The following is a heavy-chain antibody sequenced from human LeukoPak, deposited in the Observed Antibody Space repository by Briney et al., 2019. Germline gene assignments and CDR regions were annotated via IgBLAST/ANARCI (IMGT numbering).Heavy chain of an antibody. Sequence: ASVKVSCKASGYTFITYDITWVRQAPGQGLEWMGWMNPNSGDTAYAQEFQGRVAMTRDTSISTAYMELSSLRSDDTAVYYCARGLGDYYDTSDFYYAVPAHWGQGTLVTVSS. D-gene: IGHD3-22*01. CDR1: GYTFITYD. CDR3: ARGLGDYYDTSDFYYAVPAH. V-gene: IGHV1-8*01. J-gene: IGHJ4*02. CDR2: MNPNSGDT.